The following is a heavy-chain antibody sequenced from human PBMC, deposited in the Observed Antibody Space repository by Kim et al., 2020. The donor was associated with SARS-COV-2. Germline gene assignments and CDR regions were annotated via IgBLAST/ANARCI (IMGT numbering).Heavy chain of an antibody. J-gene: IGHJ4*02. Sequence: GATSYPQHLQGRVTMSTDTSTTTAFMELMNLRPDVTAVYYCARGPNRRFDFWGQGTLVTVSS. CDR3: ARGPNRRFDF. CDR2: GAT. V-gene: IGHV1-18*01.